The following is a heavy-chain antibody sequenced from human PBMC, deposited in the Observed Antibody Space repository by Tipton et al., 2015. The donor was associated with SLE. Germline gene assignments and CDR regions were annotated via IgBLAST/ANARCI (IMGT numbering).Heavy chain of an antibody. J-gene: IGHJ5*02. CDR1: GGSISSYY. CDR2: IYYSGST. Sequence: LRLSCTVSGGSISSYYWSWIRQPPGKGLEWIGYIYYSGSTNYNPSLKSRVTISVDTSKNQFSLKLSSVTAADTAVYYCARRGTTGWFDPWGQGTLVTVSS. CDR3: ARRGTTGWFDP. D-gene: IGHD4-11*01. V-gene: IGHV4-59*01.